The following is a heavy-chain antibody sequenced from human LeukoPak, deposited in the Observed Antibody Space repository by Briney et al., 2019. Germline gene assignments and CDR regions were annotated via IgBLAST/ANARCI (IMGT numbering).Heavy chain of an antibody. V-gene: IGHV3-30-3*01. CDR3: ARGKYYFDY. CDR1: GFTFSSYA. D-gene: IGHD6-13*01. Sequence: GGSLRLSCAASGFTFSSYAMHWVRRAPGKGLEWVAVISYDGSNKYCADSVKGRFTISRDNSKNTLYLQMNSLRAEDTAVYYCARGKYYFDYWGQGTLVTVSS. CDR2: ISYDGSNK. J-gene: IGHJ4*02.